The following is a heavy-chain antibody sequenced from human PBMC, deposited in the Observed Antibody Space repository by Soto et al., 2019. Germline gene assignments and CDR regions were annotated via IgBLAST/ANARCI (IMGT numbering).Heavy chain of an antibody. V-gene: IGHV6-1*01. J-gene: IGHJ5*02. CDR3: ARDSIAAAGNGYNWFDP. Sequence: PSQTLSLTCAISGDSVSSNSAAWNWIRQSPSRGLEWLGRTYYRSKWYNDYAVSVKSRITINPDTSKNQFSLQLNSVTPEDTAVYYCARDSIAAAGNGYNWFDPWGQGTLVTVS. D-gene: IGHD6-13*01. CDR2: TYYRSKWYN. CDR1: GDSVSSNSAA.